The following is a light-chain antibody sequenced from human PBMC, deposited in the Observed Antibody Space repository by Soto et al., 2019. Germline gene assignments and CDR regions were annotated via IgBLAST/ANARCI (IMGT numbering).Light chain of an antibody. J-gene: IGKJ2*01. CDR1: QSASSSY. Sequence: EIVLTQSPATLSLPPGERVTLSSRASQSASSSYFAWYHQKPGQPPSLLIYGASNRATGVPDRFSGSGSGTDFTLTITGLEPEDSGLFYCQQYGVSPFTFGQGTKLEI. CDR2: GAS. V-gene: IGKV3-20*01. CDR3: QQYGVSPFT.